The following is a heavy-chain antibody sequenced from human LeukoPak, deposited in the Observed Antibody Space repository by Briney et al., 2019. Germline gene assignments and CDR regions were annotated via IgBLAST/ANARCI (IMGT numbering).Heavy chain of an antibody. J-gene: IGHJ4*02. Sequence: SETLSLTCTVSGGSISSSSYYWGWIRQPPGKGLEWIGSIYYSGSTYYNPSLKSRVAISVDTSKNQFSLKLSSVTAADTAVYYCARAVPTYYDFWSGIIDYWGQGTLVTVSS. V-gene: IGHV4-39*07. CDR3: ARAVPTYYDFWSGIIDY. D-gene: IGHD3-3*01. CDR1: GGSISSSSYY. CDR2: IYYSGST.